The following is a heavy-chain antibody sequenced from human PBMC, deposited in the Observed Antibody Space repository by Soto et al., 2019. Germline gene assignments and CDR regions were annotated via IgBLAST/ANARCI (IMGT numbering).Heavy chain of an antibody. V-gene: IGHV4-39*01. CDR1: GVSICTSGDY. Sequence: SETLSLTCTVTGVSICTSGDYWCGVRQPPGKGLEWIGSVYRTGSVYYNPSLYNPSLESRLSITVDTSKNQFSLKLRSVTAADTAVYYCVDVFTGSTFGYWGQGTLVTVSS. J-gene: IGHJ4*02. CDR2: VYRTGSV. D-gene: IGHD3-9*01. CDR3: VDVFTGSTFGY.